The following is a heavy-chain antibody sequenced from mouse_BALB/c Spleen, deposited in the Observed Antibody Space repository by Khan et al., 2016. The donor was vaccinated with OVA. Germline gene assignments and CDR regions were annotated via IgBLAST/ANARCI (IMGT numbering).Heavy chain of an antibody. J-gene: IGHJ3*01. CDR1: GYSFTDFA. Sequence: QVQLQQSGAELVRPGVSVRISCKGSGYSFTDFAMHWVKQSHAKSLEWIGVISTYYGDADYNQKFRGKATMTVDKSSSTAYMELARLTSEDSAIYYCAWGSGSSRFAYWGQGTLVTVSA. V-gene: IGHV1S137*01. CDR3: AWGSGSSRFAY. D-gene: IGHD1-3*01. CDR2: ISTYYGDA.